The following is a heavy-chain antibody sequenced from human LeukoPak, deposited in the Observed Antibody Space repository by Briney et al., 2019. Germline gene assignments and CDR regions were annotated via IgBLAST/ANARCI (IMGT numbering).Heavy chain of an antibody. CDR1: GGAFSSYG. J-gene: IGHJ6*03. CDR3: AREVRDFDHFMDV. D-gene: IGHD3-9*01. Sequence: ASVKVSCKXSGGAFSSYGFSWVRQSPGQGLEWMGGGIPFFGTAKYSQRFQGRVTITTDESTSTAYMELSSLRSEDTAIYYSAREVRDFDHFMDVWGKGTTVTVSS. V-gene: IGHV1-69*05. CDR2: GIPFFGTA.